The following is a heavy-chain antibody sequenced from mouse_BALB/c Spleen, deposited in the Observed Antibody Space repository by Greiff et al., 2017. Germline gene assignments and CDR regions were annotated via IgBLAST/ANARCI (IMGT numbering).Heavy chain of an antibody. CDR1: GFTFSSFG. J-gene: IGHJ2*01. D-gene: IGHD2-10*02. CDR3: AREYGNYGGTLDY. V-gene: IGHV5-17*02. CDR2: ISSGSSTI. Sequence: DVHLVESGGGLVQPGGSRKLSCAASGFTFSSFGMHWVRQAPEKGLEWVAYISSGSSTIYYADTVKGRFTISRDNPKNTLFLQMTSLRSEDTAMYYCAREYGNYGGTLDYWGQGTTLTVSS.